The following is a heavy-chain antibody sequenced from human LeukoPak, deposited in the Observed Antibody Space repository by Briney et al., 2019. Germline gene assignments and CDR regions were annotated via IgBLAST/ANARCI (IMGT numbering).Heavy chain of an antibody. D-gene: IGHD4-17*01. CDR2: INPSGGST. V-gene: IGHV1-46*03. CDR3: AREPGGDLYHDAFDI. CDR1: GYTFTSYY. J-gene: IGHJ3*02. Sequence: ASVKVSFKASGYTFTSYYMHWVRQAPGQGLEWMGIINPSGGSTSYAQKFQGRVTMTRDTSTSTVYMELSSLRSEDTAVYYCAREPGGDLYHDAFDIWGEGTMVTVSS.